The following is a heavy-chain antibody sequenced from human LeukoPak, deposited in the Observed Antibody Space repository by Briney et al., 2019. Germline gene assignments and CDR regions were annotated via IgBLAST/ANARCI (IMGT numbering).Heavy chain of an antibody. J-gene: IGHJ4*02. V-gene: IGHV3-33*06. D-gene: IGHD2-15*01. CDR1: GFTFSSYG. CDR3: AKENGGSGGSCYLDD. Sequence: PGGSLRLSCAASGFTFSSYGMHWVRQAPGKGLEWVAVIWYDGSNKYYADSVKGRFTISRDNSKNTLYLQMNSLRPGDTAVYYCAKENGGSGGSCYLDDWGQVTLVTVSS. CDR2: IWYDGSNK.